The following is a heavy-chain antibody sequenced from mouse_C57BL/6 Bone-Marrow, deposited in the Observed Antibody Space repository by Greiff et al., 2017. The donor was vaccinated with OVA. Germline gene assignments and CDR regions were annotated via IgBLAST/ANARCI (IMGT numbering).Heavy chain of an antibody. CDR3: AIITTACCYYAMDY. J-gene: IGHJ4*01. CDR2: ISDGGSYT. Sequence: EVQGVESGGGLVKPGGSLKLSCAASGFTFSSYAMSWVRQTPEKRLEWVATISDGGSYTYYPDNVKGRFTISRDNAKNNLYLQMSHLKSEDTAMXYCAIITTACCYYAMDYEGQGTAVTVSS. V-gene: IGHV5-4*01. CDR1: GFTFSSYA. D-gene: IGHD1-1*01.